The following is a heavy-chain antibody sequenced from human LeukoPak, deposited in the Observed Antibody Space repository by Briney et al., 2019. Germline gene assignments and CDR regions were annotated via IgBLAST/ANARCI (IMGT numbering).Heavy chain of an antibody. CDR2: TYYRSKWYN. CDR1: GDSVSSNSAA. V-gene: IGHV6-1*01. Sequence: SQTLSLTCAISGDSVSSNSAAWNWIRQSPSRGLEWLGRTYYRSKWYNDYAVSVKSRITINPDTSKNQFSLQLNSVTPEDTAVYYCAREVGDSSGLPDKKFDYWGQGTLVTVSS. D-gene: IGHD3-22*01. CDR3: AREVGDSSGLPDKKFDY. J-gene: IGHJ4*02.